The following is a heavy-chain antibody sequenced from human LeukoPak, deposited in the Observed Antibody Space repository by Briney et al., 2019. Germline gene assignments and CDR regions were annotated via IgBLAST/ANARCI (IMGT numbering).Heavy chain of an antibody. CDR3: ARVSTELLWFGELFDY. J-gene: IGHJ4*02. CDR2: INPNSGGT. Sequence: GASVKVSCKASGYTFTGYYMHWVRQAPGQGLEWMGWINPNSGGTNYAQKFQGRVTMTRDTSISTAYMELSRLRSDDTAVYYCARVSTELLWFGELFDYWGQGTLVTVSS. CDR1: GYTFTGYY. D-gene: IGHD3-10*01. V-gene: IGHV1-2*02.